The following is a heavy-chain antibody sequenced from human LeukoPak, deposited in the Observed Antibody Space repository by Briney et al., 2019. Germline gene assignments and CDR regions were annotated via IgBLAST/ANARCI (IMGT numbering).Heavy chain of an antibody. CDR2: IKSKTDGGTT. CDR3: TTDRGYSGYDNDAFDI. Sequence: GGSLRLSCAASGFTFSNAWMNWVRQAPGKGLEWVGRIKSKTDGGTTDYAAPVKGRFTISRDDSKNTLYLQVNSLKTEDTAVYYCTTDRGYSGYDNDAFDIWGQGTMVTVSS. V-gene: IGHV3-15*07. J-gene: IGHJ3*02. D-gene: IGHD5-12*01. CDR1: GFTFSNAW.